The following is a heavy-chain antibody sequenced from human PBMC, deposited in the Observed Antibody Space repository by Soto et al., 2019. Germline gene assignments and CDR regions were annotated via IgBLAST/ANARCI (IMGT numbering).Heavy chain of an antibody. J-gene: IGHJ4*02. D-gene: IGHD3-16*01. CDR2: IVPVFGSP. CDR3: GGADRPGEYFVNY. Sequence: SVKVSCKASGGTFSNFVFTWVRQAPGQGLEWMGGIVPVFGSPNYAQRFQDRVTITADESTSTVDMELSSLRSEDTAVYFCGGADRPGEYFVNYWGQGTLVTVSS. CDR1: GGTFSNFV. V-gene: IGHV1-69*13.